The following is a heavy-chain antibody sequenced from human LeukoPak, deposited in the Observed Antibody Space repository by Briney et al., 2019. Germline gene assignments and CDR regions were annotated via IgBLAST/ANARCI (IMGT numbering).Heavy chain of an antibody. V-gene: IGHV1-69*13. Sequence: SVKVSCKASGGTFSSYAISWVRQAPGQGLEWMGGIIPIFGTANYAQKFQGRVTITADESTSTAYMELSSLRSEDTAVYYCASIAHIGIVGATVNAFDIWGQGTMVTVSS. CDR1: GGTFSSYA. CDR2: IIPIFGTA. CDR3: ASIAHIGIVGATVNAFDI. J-gene: IGHJ3*02. D-gene: IGHD1-26*01.